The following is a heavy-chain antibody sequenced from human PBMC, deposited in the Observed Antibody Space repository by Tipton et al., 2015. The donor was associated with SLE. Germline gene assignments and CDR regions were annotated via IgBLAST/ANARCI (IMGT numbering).Heavy chain of an antibody. D-gene: IGHD3-22*01. CDR3: ARGVAHYYDSGSFDI. J-gene: IGHJ3*02. CDR2: VKLGETT. Sequence: TLSLTCAVSRGSFSGYHWSWIRQTPGKGLEWIGEVKLGETTNYNPSLESRVTISIDTSQNQLSLKLTSVTAADTALYYCARGVAHYYDSGSFDIWGQGTMVTVSS. V-gene: IGHV4-34*01. CDR1: RGSFSGYH.